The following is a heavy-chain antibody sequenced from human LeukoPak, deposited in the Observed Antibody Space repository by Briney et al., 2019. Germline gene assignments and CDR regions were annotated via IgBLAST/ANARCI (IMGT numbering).Heavy chain of an antibody. CDR1: GFSFISYG. CDR3: AKRPSDYGDYVSYFDY. V-gene: IGHV3-30*18. Sequence: GGSLRLSCAASGFSFISYGMHWVRQAPGKGLEWVGGISDDGRSKDYADSVKGRFTISRDNSKDTLYLQMNSLRDEDTAVYYCAKRPSDYGDYVSYFDYWGQGTLVTVSS. J-gene: IGHJ4*02. CDR2: ISDDGRSK. D-gene: IGHD4-17*01.